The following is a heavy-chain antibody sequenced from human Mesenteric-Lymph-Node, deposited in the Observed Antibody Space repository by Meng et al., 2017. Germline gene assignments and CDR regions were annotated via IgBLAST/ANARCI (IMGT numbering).Heavy chain of an antibody. CDR1: GFTFSSYD. V-gene: IGHV3-13*01. D-gene: IGHD3-22*01. CDR3: ARGWDYYYDSSGPLGY. CDR2: IGTAGDT. Sequence: GESLKISCAASGFTFSSYDMHWVRQATGKGLEWVSAIGTAGDTYYPGSVKGRFTISRDNSKNTLYLQLNSLRAEDTAVYHCARGWDYYYDSSGPLGYWGQGTLVTVSS. J-gene: IGHJ4*02.